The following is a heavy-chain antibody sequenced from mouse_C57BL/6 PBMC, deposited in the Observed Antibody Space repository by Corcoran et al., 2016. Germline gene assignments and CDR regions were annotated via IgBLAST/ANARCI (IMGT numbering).Heavy chain of an antibody. V-gene: IGHV1-80*01. Sequence: QVQLQQSGAELVKPGASVKISCKASGYAFSSYWMNWVKQRPGKGLEWIGQIYPGDGDTNYNGKFKGKATLTADKSSSTAYMQLSSLTSEDSAVYFCARKGLYGGYYFDYWGQGTTLTVSS. J-gene: IGHJ2*01. CDR3: ARKGLYGGYYFDY. CDR1: GYAFSSYW. D-gene: IGHD1-1*01. CDR2: IYPGDGDT.